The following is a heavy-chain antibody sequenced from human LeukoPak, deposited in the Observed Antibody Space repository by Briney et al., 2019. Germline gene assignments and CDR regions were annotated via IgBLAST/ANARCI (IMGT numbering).Heavy chain of an antibody. CDR2: ISGSGSST. CDR1: GFTFSSYA. V-gene: IGHV3-23*01. D-gene: IGHD6-13*01. J-gene: IGHJ4*02. CDR3: AKDSSSWYRAGDY. Sequence: PGGSLRLSCAASGFTFSSYAMSWVRQAPGKGLEWVSAISGSGSSTYYADSVKGRFTISRDNSKNTLYLQMNSLRAEDTAVYYCAKDSSSWYRAGDYWGQGTLVTVSS.